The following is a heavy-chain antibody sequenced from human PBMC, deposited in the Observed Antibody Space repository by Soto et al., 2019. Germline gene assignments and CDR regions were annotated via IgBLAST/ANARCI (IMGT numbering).Heavy chain of an antibody. V-gene: IGHV3-23*01. CDR2: ISNSGNT. J-gene: IGHJ1*01. CDR1: EFTFSNYA. Sequence: PGGSLRLSCAASEFTFSNYAMSWVRRAPGKGLEWVSTISNSGNTHYADSVEGRFTISRDNSKNTLYLQMNSLTADDTGVYYCARDPSPGQPAYSAQRTLVPVSS. D-gene: IGHD2-8*02. CDR3: ARDPSPGQPAY.